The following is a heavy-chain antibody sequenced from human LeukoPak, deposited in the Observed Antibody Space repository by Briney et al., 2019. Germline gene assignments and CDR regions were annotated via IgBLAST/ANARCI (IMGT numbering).Heavy chain of an antibody. D-gene: IGHD2-2*01. CDR2: IYYSGST. Sequence: SETLSLTCTVSGGSISSSSYYWGWIRQPPGKGLEWIGSIYYSGSTYYNPSLKRRVTISVDTSKNQFSLKLSSVTAADTAVYYCARATGTGYCSSISCSWFDPWGQGTLVTVSS. J-gene: IGHJ5*02. CDR1: GGSISSSSYY. CDR3: ARATGTGYCSSISCSWFDP. V-gene: IGHV4-39*07.